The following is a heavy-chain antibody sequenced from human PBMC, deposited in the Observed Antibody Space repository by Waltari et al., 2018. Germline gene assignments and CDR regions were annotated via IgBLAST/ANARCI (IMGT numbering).Heavy chain of an antibody. CDR3: ARGSALADTGSWFDP. D-gene: IGHD2-15*01. J-gene: IGHJ5*02. Sequence: QVQLQESVPGLVQPSQTLSLTCTVSGGSISSGSYYWTWLRPPAGKVLEWCAHIYTSGSTNYNPSLKSRVTISVDTSKNQFSLKLSSVTAADTAVYYCARGSALADTGSWFDPWGQGTLVTVSS. V-gene: IGHV4-61*02. CDR2: IYTSGST. CDR1: GGSISSGSYY.